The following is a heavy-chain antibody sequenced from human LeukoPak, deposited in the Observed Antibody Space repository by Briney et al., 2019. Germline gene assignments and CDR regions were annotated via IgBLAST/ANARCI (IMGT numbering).Heavy chain of an antibody. CDR3: ARGGTQLTFPV. D-gene: IGHD4/OR15-4a*01. Sequence: SETLSLTCTVSGGSISSYYWSWIRQPPGKGLEWIGYIYCSGNANYNPSLKSRVTISVDTSKNQFSLKLASVSAADTAVYYCARGGTQLTFPVWGQGTLVTVSS. V-gene: IGHV4-59*01. J-gene: IGHJ4*02. CDR1: GGSISSYY. CDR2: IYCSGNA.